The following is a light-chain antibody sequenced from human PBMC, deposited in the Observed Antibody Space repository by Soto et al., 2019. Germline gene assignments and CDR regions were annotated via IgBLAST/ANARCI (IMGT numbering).Light chain of an antibody. CDR1: SGNIASNY. Sequence: NFMLTQPHSVSESPGKTVTISCTRSSGNIASNYVQWYPQRPGSSPTTVIYEDNQRPSGVPDRFSGSIDISSNSASLTISGLKTEDESDYYCQSYDNNNHVVFGGGTKVTVL. CDR2: EDN. J-gene: IGLJ2*01. CDR3: QSYDNNNHVV. V-gene: IGLV6-57*01.